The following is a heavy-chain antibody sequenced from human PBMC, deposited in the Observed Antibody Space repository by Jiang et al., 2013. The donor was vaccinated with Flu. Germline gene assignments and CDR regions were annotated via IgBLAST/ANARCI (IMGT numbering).Heavy chain of an antibody. CDR1: GYTFTGYY. V-gene: IGHV1-2*06. CDR3: ARLYGDPDYWCFDL. CDR2: INPNSGGT. J-gene: IGHJ2*01. Sequence: GAEVKKPGASVKVSCKASGYTFTGYYMHWVRRAPGQGLEWMGRINPNSGGTNYVQKFRGRVTMTRDTSISTAYMELSRLRSDDTAVYYCARLYGDPDYWCFDLWGRGTLVTVSS. D-gene: IGHD4-17*01.